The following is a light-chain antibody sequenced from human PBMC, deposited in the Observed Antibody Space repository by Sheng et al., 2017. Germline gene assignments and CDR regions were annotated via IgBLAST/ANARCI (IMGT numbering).Light chain of an antibody. Sequence: EIVLTQSPGTLSLSPGERATLSCRASQSVSSSYLAWYQQKPGQAPRLLIYGASSRATGIPDRFSGSGSGTDFTLTISRLEPEDFAVYYCQQRSTFATFGPGTKVDIK. V-gene: IGKV3D-20*02. CDR2: GAS. J-gene: IGKJ3*01. CDR3: QQRSTFAT. CDR1: QSVSSSY.